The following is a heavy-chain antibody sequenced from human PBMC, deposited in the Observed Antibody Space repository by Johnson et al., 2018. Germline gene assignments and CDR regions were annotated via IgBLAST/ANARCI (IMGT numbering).Heavy chain of an antibody. CDR3: AKEERYYDYMDV. V-gene: IGHV3-13*01. CDR1: GFTFSSYD. J-gene: IGHJ6*03. Sequence: VQLVESGGGLVQPGGSLRLSCAASGFTFSSYDMHWVRQATGKGLEWVSAIGTAGDTYYPGSVKGRFTISRENAKNSLYLQMNSLRAGDTAVYYCAKEERYYDYMDVWGKGTTVTVSS. CDR2: IGTAGDT.